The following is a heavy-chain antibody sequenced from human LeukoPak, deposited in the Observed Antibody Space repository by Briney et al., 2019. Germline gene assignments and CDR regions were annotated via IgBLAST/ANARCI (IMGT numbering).Heavy chain of an antibody. Sequence: GGSLRLSCAASGFTFSSYATSWVRQAPGKGLEWVSAISGSGGSTYYADSVKGRFTISRDNSKNTLYLQMNSRRAEDTAVYYCAKAQQWLVRYYFDYWGQGTLVTVSS. J-gene: IGHJ4*02. V-gene: IGHV3-23*01. CDR2: ISGSGGST. CDR3: AKAQQWLVRYYFDY. D-gene: IGHD6-19*01. CDR1: GFTFSSYA.